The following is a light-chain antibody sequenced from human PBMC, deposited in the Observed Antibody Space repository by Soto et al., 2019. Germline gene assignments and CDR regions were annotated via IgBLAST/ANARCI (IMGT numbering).Light chain of an antibody. Sequence: EIVLTQSPGTLSLSPGERATLSCRASQSVRSSYLAWYQQKPGQAPRLLIYGAFTRATGSPDRFSGSGSGTNFTLTISRLEPEEVAVYYCRQYGSSPYTFGQGTKLEIK. CDR2: GAF. CDR1: QSVRSSY. J-gene: IGKJ2*01. V-gene: IGKV3-20*01. CDR3: RQYGSSPYT.